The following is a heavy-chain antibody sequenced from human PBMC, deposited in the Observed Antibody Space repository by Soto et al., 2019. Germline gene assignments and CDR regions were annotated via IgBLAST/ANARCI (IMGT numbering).Heavy chain of an antibody. Sequence: GGSLSLSCAASGFNLSSYWMHWVRQGPGKGLMWVSRINTDGSTTSYADSVKGRFTISRGNAKNTLYLQMNSLRAEDTAVYYCARGGSGYSYAWGQGTLVTVSS. CDR1: GFNLSSYW. J-gene: IGHJ5*02. D-gene: IGHD5-18*01. CDR3: ARGGSGYSYA. V-gene: IGHV3-74*01. CDR2: INTDGSTT.